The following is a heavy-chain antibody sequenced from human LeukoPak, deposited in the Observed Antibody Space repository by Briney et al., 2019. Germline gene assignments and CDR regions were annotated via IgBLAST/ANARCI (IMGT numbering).Heavy chain of an antibody. Sequence: SETLSLTCSVSGGSVSGYYWSWIRQLPGKGLEWIVFTHYSGNSNYNPSLKSRVTISVDTSKNQFSLKLSSVTAADTAVYYCAREGASSYDILTGYHEDAFDIWGQGTMVTVSS. J-gene: IGHJ3*02. CDR2: THYSGNS. CDR3: AREGASSYDILTGYHEDAFDI. V-gene: IGHV4-59*02. D-gene: IGHD3-9*01. CDR1: GGSVSGYY.